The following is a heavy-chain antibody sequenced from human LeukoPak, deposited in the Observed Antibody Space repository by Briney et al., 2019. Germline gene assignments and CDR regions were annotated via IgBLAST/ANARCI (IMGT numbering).Heavy chain of an antibody. CDR3: ARDQYYDYVWGSYRYSHGHGMDV. J-gene: IGHJ6*02. CDR1: GFTFSSYA. V-gene: IGHV3-30-3*01. D-gene: IGHD3-16*02. CDR2: ISYDGSNK. Sequence: HSGGSPRLSCAASGFTFSSYAMHWVRQAPGEGLEWVAVISYDGSNKYYADSVKGRFTISRDNSKNTLYLQMNSLRAEDTAVYYCARDQYYDYVWGSYRYSHGHGMDVWGQGTTVTVSS.